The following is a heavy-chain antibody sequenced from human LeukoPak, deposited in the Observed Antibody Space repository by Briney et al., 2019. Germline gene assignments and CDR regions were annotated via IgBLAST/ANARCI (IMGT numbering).Heavy chain of an antibody. V-gene: IGHV3-48*03. CDR3: ARVTMVVVAPTGGYYYYYYMDV. J-gene: IGHJ6*03. CDR1: GYIFSDFE. D-gene: IGHD2-15*01. CDR2: ISGSGSSI. Sequence: PGGSLRLSCVGSGYIFSDFEMNWVRQAPGKGLEWVAYISGSGSSIYYLDSVKGRFTISRDNAKNSLYLQMNSLRAEDTAVYYCARVTMVVVAPTGGYYYYYYMDVWGKGTTVTISS.